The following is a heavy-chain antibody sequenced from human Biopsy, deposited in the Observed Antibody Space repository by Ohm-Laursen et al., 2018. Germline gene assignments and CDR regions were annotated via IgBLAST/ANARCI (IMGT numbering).Heavy chain of an antibody. D-gene: IGHD2-15*01. CDR2: VTITSSYL. CDR1: GFSFDVYV. Sequence: SLRLSCAGSGFSFDVYVMHWVRHAPGKGLEWVLSVTITSSYLYYADSAKGRFTIFRDNAKNSLYLQMNSLRAEDTAVYYCSRAYPPPGRRLVVVAGDFDCWGQGTRVTVSS. J-gene: IGHJ4*02. CDR3: SRAYPPPGRRLVVVAGDFDC. V-gene: IGHV3-21*01.